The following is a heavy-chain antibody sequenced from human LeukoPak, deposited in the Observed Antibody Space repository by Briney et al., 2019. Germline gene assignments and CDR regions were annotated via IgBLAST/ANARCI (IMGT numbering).Heavy chain of an antibody. D-gene: IGHD6-6*01. J-gene: IGHJ1*01. V-gene: IGHV4-59*01. Sequence: SETLSLICTVSGGSISTYYWNWIRQPPGKGLEWIGYIYHSGSTNYNPSLQSRVTISVDTSKNQSSLNLNSVTAADTAVYYCARGGAARLHFQNWGQGTLVTVSS. CDR1: GGSISTYY. CDR3: ARGGAARLHFQN. CDR2: IYHSGST.